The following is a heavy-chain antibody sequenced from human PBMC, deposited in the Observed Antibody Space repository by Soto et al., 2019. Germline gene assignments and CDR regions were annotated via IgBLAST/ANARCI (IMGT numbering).Heavy chain of an antibody. CDR3: ATSYYDFWSGYYRFEY. V-gene: IGHV5-51*01. CDR1: GYSFTSYW. Sequence: PGESLKISCKGSGYSFTSYWIGWVRQMPGKGLEWMGIIYPGDSDTRYSPSFQGQVTISADKSISTAYLQWSSLKASDTAMYYCATSYYDFWSGYYRFEYWGQGTLVTVSS. J-gene: IGHJ4*02. D-gene: IGHD3-3*01. CDR2: IYPGDSDT.